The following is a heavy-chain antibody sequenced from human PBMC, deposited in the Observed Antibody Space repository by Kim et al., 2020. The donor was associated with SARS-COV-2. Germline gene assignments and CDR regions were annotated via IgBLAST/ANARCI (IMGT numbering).Heavy chain of an antibody. CDR2: IRWNGGTI. V-gene: IGHV3-9*01. D-gene: IGHD3-16*01. J-gene: IGHJ6*02. Sequence: GGSLRLSCAASGFNFVAYAMHWVRQVPGKGLEWVSGIRWNGGTIGYADSVKGRFTISRDNAKNSLYLQMNSLRAEDTALYYCAKDIAPRTVVGGGYYGMAGWGQGATVAVS. CDR1: GFNFVAYA. CDR3: AKDIAPRTVVGGGYYGMAG.